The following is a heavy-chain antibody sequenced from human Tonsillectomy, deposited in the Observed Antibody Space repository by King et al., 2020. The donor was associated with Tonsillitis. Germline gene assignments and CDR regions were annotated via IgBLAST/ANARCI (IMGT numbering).Heavy chain of an antibody. Sequence: VQLQESGPGLVKPSQTLSLTCTVSGGSISSGDYYWSWIRQPPGKGLEWIGYIYYSWSTYYNPSLKSRVTISVDTSKNQFSLKLSSVTAADTAVYYGASGGMCGGDCYSPHGYYYGMDVWGQGTTVTVSS. J-gene: IGHJ6*02. V-gene: IGHV4-30-4*01. CDR3: ASGGMCGGDCYSPHGYYYGMDV. CDR1: GGSISSGDYY. D-gene: IGHD2-21*02. CDR2: IYYSWST.